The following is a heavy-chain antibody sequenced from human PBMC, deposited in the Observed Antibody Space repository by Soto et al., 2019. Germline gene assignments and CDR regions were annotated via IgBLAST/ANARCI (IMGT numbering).Heavy chain of an antibody. CDR3: AYDAGSYSGGIDD. Sequence: QVQLVQSGAEVKKPGSSVKVSCKASGGTFSSYSINWVRQAPGQGLEWMGEIIPIFGTANYAQKFQGRVTNTTDEFNSTAYMEPISLRSEDAAVYSCAYDAGSYSGGIDDWGQGTVVTVSS. D-gene: IGHD1-26*01. CDR1: GGTFSSYS. J-gene: IGHJ4*02. V-gene: IGHV1-69*01. CDR2: IIPIFGTA.